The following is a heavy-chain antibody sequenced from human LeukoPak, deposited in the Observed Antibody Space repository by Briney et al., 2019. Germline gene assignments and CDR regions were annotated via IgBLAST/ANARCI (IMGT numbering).Heavy chain of an antibody. V-gene: IGHV4-34*01. Sequence: PSETLSLTCAVYGGSLSGYYWSWIRQPPGKGLEWIGEINHSGSTNYNPSLKSRVTISVDTSKNQFSLKLSSVTAADTAVYYCARFRVAGIDYWGQGTLVTVSS. CDR2: INHSGST. D-gene: IGHD6-19*01. J-gene: IGHJ4*02. CDR1: GGSLSGYY. CDR3: ARFRVAGIDY.